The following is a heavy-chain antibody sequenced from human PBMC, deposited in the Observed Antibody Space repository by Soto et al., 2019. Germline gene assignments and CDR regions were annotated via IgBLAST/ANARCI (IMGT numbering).Heavy chain of an antibody. CDR3: AKDPGVGYCSGGSCYVPDF. J-gene: IGHJ4*02. Sequence: QVHLVDSGGGVVQPGRSLRLSCAASGFTFSNYAMHWVRQAPGKGLEWVALLSFDGSNEYYADSVKGLFTISRDNTNNMMFMKMNRLRTEDTAVYYCAKDPGVGYCSGGSCYVPDFWGQGTLVTVSS. CDR2: LSFDGSNE. D-gene: IGHD2-15*01. V-gene: IGHV3-30-3*01. CDR1: GFTFSNYA.